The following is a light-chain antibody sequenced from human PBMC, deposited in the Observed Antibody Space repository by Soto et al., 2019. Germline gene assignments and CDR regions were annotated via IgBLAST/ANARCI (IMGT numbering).Light chain of an antibody. CDR1: SSEVGGWNY. V-gene: IGLV2-11*01. J-gene: IGLJ2*01. CDR3: CSWAGSYSGI. Sequence: QSALTQPRSVSGSPGPSVTISFTGTSSEVGGWNYVSWFQHHPAKAPQLMISHVGERPAGLPDRFSGYKSRNTGSLTISGVWPEDEAAYYWCSWAGSYSGILGGGTKLTVL. CDR2: HVG.